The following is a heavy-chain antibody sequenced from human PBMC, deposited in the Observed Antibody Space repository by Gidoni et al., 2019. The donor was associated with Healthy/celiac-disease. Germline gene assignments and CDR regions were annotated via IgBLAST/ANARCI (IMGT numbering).Heavy chain of an antibody. CDR1: GFTFSSYA. CDR2: ISGSGGST. Sequence: EVQLLESGGGLVQPGGSLRLSCAASGFTFSSYAMSWVRQAPGKGLEWVSAISGSGGSTYYADSVKGRFTISRDNSKNTLYLQMNSLRAEDTAVYYCAKDLGSRNSGWYYFDYWGQGTLVTVSS. J-gene: IGHJ4*02. D-gene: IGHD6-19*01. V-gene: IGHV3-23*01. CDR3: AKDLGSRNSGWYYFDY.